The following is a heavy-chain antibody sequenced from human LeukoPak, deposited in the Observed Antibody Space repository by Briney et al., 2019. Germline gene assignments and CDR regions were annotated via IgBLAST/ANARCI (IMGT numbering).Heavy chain of an antibody. V-gene: IGHV4-31*03. CDR3: ARINYYDSSGIDY. CDR1: GGSISSGGYY. CDR2: IYYSGST. Sequence: PSETLSLTCTVSGGSISSGGYYWSWIRQHPGKGLEWIGYIYYSGSTYYNPSLKSRVTISVDTSKNQFSLKLSSVTAADTAVYYCARINYYDSSGIDYWSQGTLVTVSS. D-gene: IGHD3-22*01. J-gene: IGHJ4*02.